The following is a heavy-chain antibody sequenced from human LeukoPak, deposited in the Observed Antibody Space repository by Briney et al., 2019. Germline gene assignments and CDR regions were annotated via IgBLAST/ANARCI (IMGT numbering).Heavy chain of an antibody. CDR3: ARRTRGYSSGWYGDYYYYYMDV. CDR2: IYYSGST. J-gene: IGHJ6*03. Sequence: SETLSLTCTVSGGSISSSSYYWGWIRQPPVKGLEWIGSIYYSGSTYYNPSLKSRVTISLDTSKNLFSLKLSSVTAADTAVYYCARRTRGYSSGWYGDYYYYYMDVWGKGTTVTISS. CDR1: GGSISSSSYY. V-gene: IGHV4-39*07. D-gene: IGHD6-19*01.